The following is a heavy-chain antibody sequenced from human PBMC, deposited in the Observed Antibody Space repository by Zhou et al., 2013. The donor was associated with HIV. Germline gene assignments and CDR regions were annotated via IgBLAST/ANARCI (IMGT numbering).Heavy chain of an antibody. D-gene: IGHD3-9*01. V-gene: IGHV1-2*02. CDR3: ARGPPPYDYFDWLLGGGLDY. CDR1: GYTFTGYY. CDR2: INPKSGVT. Sequence: VQLVQSGAEVKKPGASVQVSCKASGYTFTGYYIHWVRQAPGQGLEWMGWINPKSGVTNYAQKFQGRVTKTRDTSISTVYMELSRLRSDDTALYYCARGPPPYDYFDWLLGGGLDYWGQGTLVTGLL. J-gene: IGHJ4*02.